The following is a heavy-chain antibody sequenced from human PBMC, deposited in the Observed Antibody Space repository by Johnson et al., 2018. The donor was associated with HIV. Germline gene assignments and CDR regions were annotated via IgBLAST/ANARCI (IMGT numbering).Heavy chain of an antibody. D-gene: IGHD3-16*01. V-gene: IGHV3-20*04. J-gene: IGHJ3*02. CDR3: AMEGDYVWGPGKVSDI. Sequence: VQLVESGGGLVQPGRSLRLSCAASGFTFDDYGMSWVRQAPGKGLEWVSGINWNGGSTGYADSVKGRFTISRDNAKNSLYLQMNSLRAEDTALYYCAMEGDYVWGPGKVSDIWGQGTMVTVSS. CDR2: INWNGGST. CDR1: GFTFDDYG.